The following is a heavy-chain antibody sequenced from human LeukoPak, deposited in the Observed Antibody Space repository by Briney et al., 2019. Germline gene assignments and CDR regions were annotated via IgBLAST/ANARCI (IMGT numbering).Heavy chain of an antibody. CDR1: GFTFSTYA. V-gene: IGHV3-21*01. CDR2: ISSSSTYI. CDR3: ARDDTDY. Sequence: GGSLRLSCAASGFTFSTYAMSWVRQAPGKGLEWVSSISSSSTYIYYADSVKGRFTISRDNAKKSLYLQMNSLRAEDTAVYYCARDDTDYWGQGTLVTVSS. D-gene: IGHD5-18*01. J-gene: IGHJ4*02.